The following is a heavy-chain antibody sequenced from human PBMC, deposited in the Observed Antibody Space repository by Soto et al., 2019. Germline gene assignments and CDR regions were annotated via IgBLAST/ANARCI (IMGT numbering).Heavy chain of an antibody. D-gene: IGHD2-15*01. J-gene: IGHJ4*02. CDR3: ARGGIVAVPAALSSYDDYTNYRFDS. CDR1: GGSFSDFA. CDR2: IIPMFAAT. V-gene: IGHV1-69*01. Sequence: QVQLAQSGAEVRKPGSSVKVSCRASGGSFSDFAFSWVRQAPGQGLEWMGGIIPMFAATKYAQRFQGRGTITADASTTTVYLALSSLTSDDSAVYYCARGGIVAVPAALSSYDDYTNYRFDSWGQGTLVSVSS.